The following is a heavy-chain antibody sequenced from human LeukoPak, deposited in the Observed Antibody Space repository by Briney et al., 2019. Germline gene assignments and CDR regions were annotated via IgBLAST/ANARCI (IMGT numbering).Heavy chain of an antibody. V-gene: IGHV4-39*01. J-gene: IGHJ4*02. Sequence: PSETLSLTCTVSGGSISSSSYYWGWIRQPPGKGLEWIGSIYYSGSTYYNPSLKSRVTISVDTSKNQFSLKLSSVTAADTAVYYCARRLYYGSGSYTFDYWGQGTLVTVSS. CDR2: IYYSGST. CDR1: GGSISSSSYY. D-gene: IGHD3-10*01. CDR3: ARRLYYGSGSYTFDY.